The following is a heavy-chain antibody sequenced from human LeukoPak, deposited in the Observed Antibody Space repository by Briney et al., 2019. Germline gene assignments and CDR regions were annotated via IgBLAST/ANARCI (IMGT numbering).Heavy chain of an antibody. J-gene: IGHJ6*03. Sequence: GGSLRLSCAASGFTFKHYAMSWVRQAPGKGLGWVSGISASGDNTYYADSVKGRFTISRDNSKNTVYMQMNSLRAEDTAVYYCARDRITMVRGVPRYMDVWGKGTTVTVSS. CDR2: ISASGDNT. CDR3: ARDRITMVRGVPRYMDV. D-gene: IGHD3-10*01. V-gene: IGHV3-23*01. CDR1: GFTFKHYA.